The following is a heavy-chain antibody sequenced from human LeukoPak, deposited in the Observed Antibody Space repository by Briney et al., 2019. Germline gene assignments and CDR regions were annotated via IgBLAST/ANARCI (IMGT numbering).Heavy chain of an antibody. Sequence: GGSLRLSCAASGFTFSRNVMHWVRQAPGKGLEWVATISYDGNNKFHSDSVKGRFTISRDNSRNTLYLQMNSLRGEDAAVYSCARGGIPTGPYYYFYYMDVWGKGTAVTVSS. V-gene: IGHV3-30*01. J-gene: IGHJ6*03. CDR3: ARGGIPTGPYYYFYYMDV. D-gene: IGHD3-10*01. CDR2: ISYDGNNK. CDR1: GFTFSRNV.